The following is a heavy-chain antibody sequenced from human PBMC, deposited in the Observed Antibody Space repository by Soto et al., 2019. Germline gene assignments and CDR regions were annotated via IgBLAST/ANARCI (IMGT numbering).Heavy chain of an antibody. CDR1: GFTFTNAW. D-gene: IGHD2-21*02. CDR2: IKRKSDGGAT. CDR3: TTSVLLTGLDC. J-gene: IGHJ4*02. Sequence: EVQLVESGGGLVKPGGSLRLSCAASGFTFTNAWMNWVRQAPGKGLEWVGRIKRKSDGGATGYAAPVKGRFTISRDDSTNTLYLEMNSLKTEDTAVYYCTTSVLLTGLDCWGQGTLVTVSS. V-gene: IGHV3-15*07.